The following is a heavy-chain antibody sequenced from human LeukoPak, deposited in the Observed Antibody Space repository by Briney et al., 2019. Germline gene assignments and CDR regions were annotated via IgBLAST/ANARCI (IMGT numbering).Heavy chain of an antibody. J-gene: IGHJ4*02. CDR1: GGSFSGYY. Sequence: SETLSLTCAVYGGSFSGYYWSWIRQPPGKGLERIGEINHSGSTNYNPSLKSRVTISVDTSKNQFSLKLSSVTAADTAVYYCARGRTVTTGNWGQGTLVTVSS. CDR2: INHSGST. D-gene: IGHD4-4*01. CDR3: ARGRTVTTGN. V-gene: IGHV4-34*01.